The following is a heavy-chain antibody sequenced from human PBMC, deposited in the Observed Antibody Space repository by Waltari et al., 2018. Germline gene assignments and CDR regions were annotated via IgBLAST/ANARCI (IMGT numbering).Heavy chain of an antibody. J-gene: IGHJ6*02. V-gene: IGHV1-2*04. CDR1: GYTFTGYY. Sequence: QVQLVQSGAEAKKPGASVKVSCKASGYTFTGYYMHCVRQAPGQGLEWMGWINPNSGGTNYAQKFQGWVTMNRDTSISTAYMELSRLRSDDTAVYYCARDREGGYYGMDVWGQGTTVTVSS. D-gene: IGHD1-26*01. CDR2: INPNSGGT. CDR3: ARDREGGYYGMDV.